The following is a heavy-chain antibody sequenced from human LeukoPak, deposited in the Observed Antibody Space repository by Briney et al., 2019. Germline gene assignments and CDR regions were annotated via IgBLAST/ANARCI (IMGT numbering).Heavy chain of an antibody. CDR2: INPGDGNT. J-gene: IGHJ3*02. Sequence: ASVKVFCKASGYTFTFYAIHWVRQAPGQGLEWMGWINPGDGNTKYSQKFQGRVTLTRDTSASTGYMELSSLRSEDTAVYYCARCNNWERSTFDIWGQGTLVTVSS. CDR1: GYTFTFYA. CDR3: ARCNNWERSTFDI. V-gene: IGHV1-3*01. D-gene: IGHD1-1*01.